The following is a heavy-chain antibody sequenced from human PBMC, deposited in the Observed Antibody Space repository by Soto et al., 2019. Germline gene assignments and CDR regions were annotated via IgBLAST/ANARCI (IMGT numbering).Heavy chain of an antibody. CDR1: GYTFTSYD. D-gene: IGHD5-18*01. Sequence: ASVKVSCKASGYTFTSYDINWVRQATGQGLEWMGWMNPNSGNTGYAQKFQGRVTMTRNTSISTAYMELSSLRSEDTAVYYCARGGGSQWIQLWLSRFSSGWFDPWGQGTLVTVSS. CDR3: ARGGGSQWIQLWLSRFSSGWFDP. J-gene: IGHJ5*02. V-gene: IGHV1-8*01. CDR2: MNPNSGNT.